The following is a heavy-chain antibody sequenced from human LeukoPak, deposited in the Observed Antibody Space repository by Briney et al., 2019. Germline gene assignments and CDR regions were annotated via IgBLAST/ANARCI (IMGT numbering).Heavy chain of an antibody. CDR3: ARTQRGHSYEKGPYYFDY. J-gene: IGHJ4*02. CDR1: GFTFSSYW. V-gene: IGHV3-7*01. D-gene: IGHD5-18*01. CDR2: INQDGSAR. Sequence: GGSLRLSCAASGFTFSSYWMIWVRQAPGKGLEWVANINQDGSARYSVDSVKGRFTISRDNAKNSLYLQMNSLRAEDTAVYYCARTQRGHSYEKGPYYFDYWGQGTLVTVST.